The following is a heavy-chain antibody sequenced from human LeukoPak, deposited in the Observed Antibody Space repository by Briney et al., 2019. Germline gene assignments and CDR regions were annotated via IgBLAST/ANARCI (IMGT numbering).Heavy chain of an antibody. V-gene: IGHV1-24*01. J-gene: IGHJ6*02. CDR3: ATNFDILTGYSPPYGMDV. CDR2: FDPEDGEA. D-gene: IGHD3-9*01. Sequence: ASVKVSCKVSGYTLTELSMHWVRQAPGKGLEWMGGFDPEDGEAIYAQKFQGRVTMTEDTSTDTAYMELSSLRSEDTAVYYCATNFDILTGYSPPYGMDVWGQGTTVTVS. CDR1: GYTLTELS.